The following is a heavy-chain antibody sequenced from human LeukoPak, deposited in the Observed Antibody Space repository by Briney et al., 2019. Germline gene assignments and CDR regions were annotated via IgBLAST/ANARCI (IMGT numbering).Heavy chain of an antibody. Sequence: PGGSLRLSCAASGFTFSSYSMNWVRQAPGKGLEWVSSISSSSSYIYYADSVKGRFTISSDNAKNSLYLQMNSLRAEDTAVYYCARDMWFGENWFDPWGQGTLVTVSS. CDR3: ARDMWFGENWFDP. J-gene: IGHJ5*02. CDR2: ISSSSSYI. D-gene: IGHD3-10*01. V-gene: IGHV3-21*01. CDR1: GFTFSSYS.